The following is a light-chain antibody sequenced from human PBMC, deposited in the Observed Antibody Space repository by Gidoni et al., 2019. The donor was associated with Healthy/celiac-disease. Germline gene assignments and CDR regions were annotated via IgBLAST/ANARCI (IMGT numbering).Light chain of an antibody. J-gene: IGLJ2*01. CDR1: SSNIGSNT. CDR3: AAWDDSLNGVV. Sequence: QSVLTQPPYASGTPGQRVTISCSGSSSNIGSNTVNWYQQLPGTAPKLLIYSNNQRPSGVPDRFSGSKSGTSASLAISGLQSEDEADYYCAAWDDSLNGVVFGGGTKLTVL. V-gene: IGLV1-44*01. CDR2: SNN.